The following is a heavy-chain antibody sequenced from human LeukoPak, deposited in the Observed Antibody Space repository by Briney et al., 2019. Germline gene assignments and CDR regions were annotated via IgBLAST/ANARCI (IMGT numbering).Heavy chain of an antibody. CDR1: GFSFNTYW. J-gene: IGHJ3*01. CDR2: INQDGSET. Sequence: PGGSLKLSCAASGFSFNTYWMSWVRQAPGKGLECVANINQDGSETQYVDSVKGRFTISRDNAENSLHLQVSSLRGEDSGIYYCARKPDGFDVGGQGTMVTVSS. V-gene: IGHV3-7*01. CDR3: ARKPDGFDV.